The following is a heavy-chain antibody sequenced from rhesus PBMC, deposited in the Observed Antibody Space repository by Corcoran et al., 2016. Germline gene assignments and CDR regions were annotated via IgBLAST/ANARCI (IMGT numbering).Heavy chain of an antibody. V-gene: IGHV4-147*01. Sequence: QVQLQESGPGLVKPSETLSLPCAVSRSSICSNSWRWLRPPPGKGLEWIGYIYGSSGSTYYNPSLKSRVTISTDTSKNQFSLKLSSVTAADTAVYYCALIAGISFYYFDYWGQGVLVTVSS. J-gene: IGHJ4*01. D-gene: IGHD1-1-1*01. CDR2: IYGSSGST. CDR1: RSSICSNS. CDR3: ALIAGISFYYFDY.